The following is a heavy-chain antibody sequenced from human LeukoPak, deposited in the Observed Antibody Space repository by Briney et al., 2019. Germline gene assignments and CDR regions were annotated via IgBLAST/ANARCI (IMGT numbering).Heavy chain of an antibody. CDR2: ISHDGSNK. CDR1: GFTFSNYA. CDR3: ARDLSWVPGVLYGLDV. V-gene: IGHV3-30-3*01. Sequence: PGGSLRLSCAASGFTFSNYAMHWVRQAPGKGLEWVAVISHDGSNKYYAESVKGRFTISRDNSKDTLDLQMNSLRAEDTAVYYCARDLSWVPGVLYGLDVWGQGTTVTVSS. J-gene: IGHJ6*02. D-gene: IGHD2-2*01.